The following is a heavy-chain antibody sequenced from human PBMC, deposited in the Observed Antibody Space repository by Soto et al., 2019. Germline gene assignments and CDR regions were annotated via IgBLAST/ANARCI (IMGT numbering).Heavy chain of an antibody. J-gene: IGHJ6*02. V-gene: IGHV3-9*01. CDR1: GFTFDDYA. Sequence: GGSLRLSCAASGFTFDDYAMHWVRQAPGKGLEWVSGISWNSGSIGYADSVKGRFTISRDNAKNSLYLQMNSLRAEDTALYYCAHQGVYYGMDVWGQGTTVTVSS. CDR2: ISWNSGSI. CDR3: AHQGVYYGMDV.